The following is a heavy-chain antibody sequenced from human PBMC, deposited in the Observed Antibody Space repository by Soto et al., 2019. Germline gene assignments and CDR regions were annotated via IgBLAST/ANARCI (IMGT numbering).Heavy chain of an antibody. CDR2: IIPIFGTA. CDR3: ARVVASVLLHDAFDI. V-gene: IGHV1-69*01. Sequence: QVQLVQSGAEVKKPGSSVKVSCKASGGTFSSYAISWVRQAPGQGLEWMGGIIPIFGTANYEQKFQGRVTITADESTSTAYMELSSLISEDTAVYYCARVVASVLLHDAFDIWGQGTMVTVSS. J-gene: IGHJ3*02. D-gene: IGHD2-21*01. CDR1: GGTFSSYA.